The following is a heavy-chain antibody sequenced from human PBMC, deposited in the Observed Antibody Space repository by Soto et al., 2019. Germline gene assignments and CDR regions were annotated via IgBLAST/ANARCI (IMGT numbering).Heavy chain of an antibody. V-gene: IGHV1-69*06. CDR2: IIPIFGKA. CDR1: GGTFISNA. D-gene: IGHD2-2*01. CDR3: ARDLRYCSRTSCFPHPAILKGYFFDY. J-gene: IGHJ4*01. Sequence: SVKVSCKASGGTFISNAISWVRQAPGQGLEWMGGIIPIFGKANYAQKFQGRVTITADKSTSTAYMELSSLRSEDTAVYYCARDLRYCSRTSCFPHPAILKGYFFDYWGHGTLVTVSS.